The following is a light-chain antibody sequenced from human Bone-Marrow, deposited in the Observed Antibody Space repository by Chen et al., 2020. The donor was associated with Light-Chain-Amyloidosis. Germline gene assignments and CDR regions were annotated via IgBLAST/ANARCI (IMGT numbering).Light chain of an antibody. CDR1: QDVGSD. Sequence: EIVMTQSPAILSVSPGARATLSCRASQDVGSDLGWYQQKPGQPPRLLMYRYTRATDVPARFSGSGSGTDFTLTISSLQSEDFAVYYCQQWGDWPLTFGGGTKVEIK. CDR3: QQWGDWPLT. CDR2: RY. J-gene: IGKJ4*01. V-gene: IGKV3-15*01.